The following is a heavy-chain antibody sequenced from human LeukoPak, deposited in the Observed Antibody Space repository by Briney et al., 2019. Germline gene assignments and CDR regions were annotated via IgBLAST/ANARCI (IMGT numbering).Heavy chain of an antibody. Sequence: ASVKVSCKASGYTFTGYYMHWVRQAPGQGLEWMGWINPNSGGTNYAQKFQSWVTMTRDTSISTAYMELSRLRSDDTAVYYCARARFGELLPFDYWGQGTLVTVSS. CDR3: ARARFGELLPFDY. D-gene: IGHD3-10*01. CDR1: GYTFTGYY. CDR2: INPNSGGT. V-gene: IGHV1-2*04. J-gene: IGHJ4*02.